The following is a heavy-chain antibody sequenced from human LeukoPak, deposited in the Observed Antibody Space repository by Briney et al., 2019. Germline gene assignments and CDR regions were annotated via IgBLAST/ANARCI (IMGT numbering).Heavy chain of an antibody. CDR1: GFTFSSYW. V-gene: IGHV3-7*01. D-gene: IGHD2-15*01. CDR3: AGGLLGCRRGSCYPTDY. CDR2: IKQDGSEK. J-gene: IGHJ4*02. Sequence: GGSLRLSCAASGFTFSSYWMSWVRQAPGKGLEWVANIKQDGSEKYYVDSVKGRFTISRDNAKNTLYLQMDSLRAEDTAVYFCAGGLLGCRRGSCYPTDYWGQGTLVIVSS.